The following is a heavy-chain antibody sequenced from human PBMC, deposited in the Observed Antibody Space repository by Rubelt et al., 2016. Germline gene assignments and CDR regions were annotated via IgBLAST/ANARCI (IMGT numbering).Heavy chain of an antibody. CDR2: INSDGSST. D-gene: IGHD2-21*01. J-gene: IGHJ4*02. Sequence: GKGLVWVSRINSDGSSTSYADSVKGRFTISRDNSKNTLYLQMNSLRAEDTAVYYCARGGDPVRPGGIRGYWGQGTLVTVSS. V-gene: IGHV3-74*01. CDR3: ARGGDPVRPGGIRGY.